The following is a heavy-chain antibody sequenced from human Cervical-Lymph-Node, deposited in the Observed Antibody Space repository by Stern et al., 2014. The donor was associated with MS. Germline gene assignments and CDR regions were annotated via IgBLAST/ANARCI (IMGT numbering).Heavy chain of an antibody. V-gene: IGHV3-21*01. J-gene: IGHJ4*02. D-gene: IGHD4-17*01. Sequence: EMQLVESGGGLVKPGGSLRLSCVASGFTFSAYSVNWVRQAPGKGLEWVSSISSTGTYIYYADSVKGRFTISRDNAKNSLYLQMNSLRAEDTAVYYCATDLMTTVTTIEYWGQGALVTVSS. CDR3: ATDLMTTVTTIEY. CDR1: GFTFSAYS. CDR2: ISSTGTYI.